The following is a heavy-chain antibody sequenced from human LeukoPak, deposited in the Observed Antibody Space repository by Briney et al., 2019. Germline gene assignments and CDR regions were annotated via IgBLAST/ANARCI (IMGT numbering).Heavy chain of an antibody. D-gene: IGHD3-3*01. J-gene: IGHJ3*01. Sequence: SETLSLTCTVSGGSISSYYWSWIRQPPGKGLEWIGRIYSSGSTNYNPSLKSRVTMSVDTSKNQFSLKLSSVTAADTAVYYCARDLQPYYDFWSGWVHGWGQGTMVTVSS. CDR3: ARDLQPYYDFWSGWVHG. CDR1: GGSISSYY. CDR2: IYSSGST. V-gene: IGHV4-4*07.